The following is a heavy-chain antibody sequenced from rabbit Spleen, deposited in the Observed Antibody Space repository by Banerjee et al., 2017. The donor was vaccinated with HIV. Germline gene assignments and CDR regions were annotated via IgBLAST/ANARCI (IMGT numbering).Heavy chain of an antibody. Sequence: QQQLEESGGGLVKPGGTLTLTCTASGFSFSTDYYMCWVRQAPGKGLEWIACIRGGSIDTTYYASWAKGRFTISKTSSTTVTLQMTSLTAADTATYFCARTMINVDSIDLWGQGTLVTVS. CDR3: ARTMINVDSIDL. V-gene: IGHV1S45*01. CDR2: IRGGSIDTT. D-gene: IGHD2-1*01. J-gene: IGHJ4*01. CDR1: GFSFSTDYY.